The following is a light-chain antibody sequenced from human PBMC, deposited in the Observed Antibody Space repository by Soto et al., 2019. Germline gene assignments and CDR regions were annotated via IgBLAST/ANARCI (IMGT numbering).Light chain of an antibody. Sequence: DIQMTQSPSTLSGSVGDRVTITCRASQTISSWLAWYQQKPGKAPKLLIYKASTLKSGVPSRFSGSGSGTEFTLTISSLQPYDFATYYFQHYNSYSEAFVQGTKVELK. CDR3: QHYNSYSEA. CDR2: KAS. V-gene: IGKV1-5*03. J-gene: IGKJ1*01. CDR1: QTISSW.